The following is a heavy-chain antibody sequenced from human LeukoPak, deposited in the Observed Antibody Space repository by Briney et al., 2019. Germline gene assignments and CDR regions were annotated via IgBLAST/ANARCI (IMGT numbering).Heavy chain of an antibody. D-gene: IGHD6-13*01. CDR1: GYTFTSYG. CDR3: ARVRAAAGIGTLDY. J-gene: IGHJ4*02. Sequence: GASVKVSCKASGYTFTSYGVSWVRQAPGQGLEWMGWISAYNGNTNYAQKLQGRVTMTTDTSTSTAYMELRSLRSDDTAVYYCARVRAAAGIGTLDYWGQGTLVTVSS. V-gene: IGHV1-18*01. CDR2: ISAYNGNT.